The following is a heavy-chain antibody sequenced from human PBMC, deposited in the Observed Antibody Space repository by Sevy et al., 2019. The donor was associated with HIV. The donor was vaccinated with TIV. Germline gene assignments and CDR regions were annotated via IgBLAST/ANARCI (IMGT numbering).Heavy chain of an antibody. V-gene: IGHV3-23*01. Sequence: GGSMRLSCAASGFTFSSYAMSWVRQAPGKGLEWVSAISGSGGSTYYADSVKGQFTISRDNSKNTLYLQMNSLRAEDTGVYYCAKKVDWGMIVVVIGPDAFDIWGQGTMVTVSS. CDR2: ISGSGGST. CDR3: AKKVDWGMIVVVIGPDAFDI. CDR1: GFTFSSYA. D-gene: IGHD3-22*01. J-gene: IGHJ3*02.